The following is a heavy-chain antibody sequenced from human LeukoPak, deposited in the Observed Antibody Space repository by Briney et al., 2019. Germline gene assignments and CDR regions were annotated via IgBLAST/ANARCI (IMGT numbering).Heavy chain of an antibody. D-gene: IGHD6-6*01. CDR3: TTDAGPPEYSSSAEIYYYYGMDV. CDR1: GFTFSNAW. CDR2: IKSKTDGGTT. J-gene: IGHJ6*02. Sequence: PGGSLRLSCAASGFTFSNAWMSWVRQAPGKGLEWVGRIKSKTDGGTTDYAAPVKGRFTISRDDSKNTLYLQMNSLKTEDTAVYYCTTDAGPPEYSSSAEIYYYYGMDVWGQGTTVTVSS. V-gene: IGHV3-15*01.